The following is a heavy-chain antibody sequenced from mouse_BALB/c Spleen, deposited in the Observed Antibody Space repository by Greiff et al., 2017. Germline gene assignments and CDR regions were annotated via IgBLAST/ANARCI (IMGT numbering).Heavy chain of an antibody. Sequence: EVKLVESGGGLVQPGGSLKLSCAASGFTFSSYTMSWVRQTPEKRLEWVAYISNGGGSTYYPDTVKGRFTISRDNAKNTLYLQMSSLKSEDTAMYYCARHERRIIRYFDVWGAGTTVTVSS. V-gene: IGHV5-12-2*01. D-gene: IGHD2-4*01. J-gene: IGHJ1*01. CDR1: GFTFSSYT. CDR2: ISNGGGST. CDR3: ARHERRIIRYFDV.